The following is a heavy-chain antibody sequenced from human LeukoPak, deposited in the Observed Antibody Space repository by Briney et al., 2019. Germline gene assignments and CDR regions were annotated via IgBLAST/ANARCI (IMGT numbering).Heavy chain of an antibody. CDR2: IIPFLGEV. CDR1: GATLNIGHA. V-gene: IGHV1-69*04. J-gene: IGHJ5*02. CDR3: SPCGHAYDWFGP. D-gene: IGHD5-12*01. Sequence: EASVKVSCKAFGATLNIGHACIWARQAPGQGLQWMGRIIPFLGEVNCAQNFQGRVSFTADKSTATMYMEMKSLRLDDTAIYYCSPCGHAYDWFGPWGQGTLVTVSS.